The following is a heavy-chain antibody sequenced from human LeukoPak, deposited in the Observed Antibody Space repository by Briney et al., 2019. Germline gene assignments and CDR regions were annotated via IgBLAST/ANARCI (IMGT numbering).Heavy chain of an antibody. J-gene: IGHJ1*01. CDR1: GGSFSTYY. Sequence: ETSETLSLTCAVYGGSFSTYYWSWIRQPPGKGLEWVGEINHSGSTNYNPSLKSRVTISIDTSTNQFSLKLTSVTAADTAAYYCARPGGRSGLAEYFQYWGQGTLVTVSS. CDR3: ARPGGRSGLAEYFQY. CDR2: INHSGST. V-gene: IGHV4-34*01. D-gene: IGHD6-19*01.